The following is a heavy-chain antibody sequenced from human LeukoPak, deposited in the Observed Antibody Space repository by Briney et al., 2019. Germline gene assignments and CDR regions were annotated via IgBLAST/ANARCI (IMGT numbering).Heavy chain of an antibody. V-gene: IGHV3-23*01. J-gene: IGHJ5*02. CDR3: TKPPVGYCSGGSCYWFDP. Sequence: GGSLRLSCAASGFTFSSYNMNWVRQAPGKGLEWVSAISGSGGSTYYADSVKGRFTISRDNSKNTLYLQMNSLRAEDTAVYYCTKPPVGYCSGGSCYWFDPWGQGTLVTVSS. CDR2: ISGSGGST. D-gene: IGHD2-15*01. CDR1: GFTFSSYN.